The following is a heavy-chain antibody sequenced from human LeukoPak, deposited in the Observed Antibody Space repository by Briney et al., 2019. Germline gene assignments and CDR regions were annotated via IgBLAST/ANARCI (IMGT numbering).Heavy chain of an antibody. CDR2: ISYDGSNK. V-gene: IGHV3-30*18. CDR1: GFTFSSYG. D-gene: IGHD3-9*01. CDR3: AKDHDILTGYLDY. Sequence: GGSLRPSCAASGFTFSSYGMHWVRQAPGKGLEWVAVISYDGSNKYYADSVKGRFTISRDNSKNTLYLQMNSLRAEDTAAYYCAKDHDILTGYLDYWGQGTLVTVSS. J-gene: IGHJ4*02.